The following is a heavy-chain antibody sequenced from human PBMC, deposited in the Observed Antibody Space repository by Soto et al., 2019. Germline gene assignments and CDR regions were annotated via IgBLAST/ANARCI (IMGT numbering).Heavy chain of an antibody. J-gene: IGHJ4*02. D-gene: IGHD1-20*01. Sequence: SETLSLTCTVSGGSISSSSYYWGWIRQPPGKGLEWIGSIYYSGSTYYNPSLKSRVTISVDTSKNQFSLKLSSVTAADTAVYYCASDFPYNWNYWGRGTLVTVSS. CDR3: ASDFPYNWNY. CDR1: GGSISSSSYY. CDR2: IYYSGST. V-gene: IGHV4-39*01.